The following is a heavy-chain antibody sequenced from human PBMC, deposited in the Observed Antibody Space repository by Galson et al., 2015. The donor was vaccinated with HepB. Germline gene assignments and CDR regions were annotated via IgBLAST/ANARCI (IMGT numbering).Heavy chain of an antibody. J-gene: IGHJ4*02. CDR1: ELTFSTYA. D-gene: IGHD1-7*01. CDR2: ISDSGTST. CDR3: AKDLFKWNFGSFGY. V-gene: IGHV3-23*01. Sequence: SLRLSCAVSELTFSTYAMSWVRQAPGRGLEWVSSISDSGTSTYYADSVKGRFTISRDNSENTLYLQMNSLRAEDTAMYYCAKDLFKWNFGSFGYWGQGTLVTVSA.